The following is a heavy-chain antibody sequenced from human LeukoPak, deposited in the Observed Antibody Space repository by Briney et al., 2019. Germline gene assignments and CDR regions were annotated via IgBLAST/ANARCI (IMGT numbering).Heavy chain of an antibody. CDR1: GFTFNTAW. V-gene: IGHV3-74*01. D-gene: IGHD3-10*01. CDR3: ATDSGHSFFY. CDR2: IYSDGTAP. J-gene: IGHJ3*01. Sequence: GGSLRLSCAASGFTFNTAWMHWVRQVPGKGLVWVPRIYSDGTAPRYAEFVKGRFTISRDNAKNTLYLQMNSLTIEDTAVYYCATDSGHSFFYWGQGTKVTVSA.